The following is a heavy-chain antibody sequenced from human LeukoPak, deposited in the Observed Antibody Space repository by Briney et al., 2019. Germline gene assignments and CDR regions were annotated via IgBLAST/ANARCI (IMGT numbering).Heavy chain of an antibody. CDR3: AKVGTVYFPLDF. V-gene: IGHV3-23*03. D-gene: IGHD2/OR15-2a*01. CDR1: GFTFSSYA. CDR2: IYSGGST. Sequence: GGSLRLSCAASGFTFSSYAMSWVRQAPGKGLEWVSVIYSGGSTYYADSVKGRFTISRDNSKNTLYLQMNSLRAGDTAVYYCAKVGTVYFPLDFWGQGTLVTVSS. J-gene: IGHJ4*02.